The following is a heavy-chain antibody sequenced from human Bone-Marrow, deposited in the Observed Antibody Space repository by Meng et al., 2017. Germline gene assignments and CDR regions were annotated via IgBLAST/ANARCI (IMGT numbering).Heavy chain of an antibody. CDR2: IGTAGDT. V-gene: IGHV3-13*01. CDR1: GFTFRSHD. D-gene: IGHD3-9*01. J-gene: IGHJ3*02. CDR3: ARGERDYDILTDYSSAGSGDAFDI. Sequence: GESLKISFAASGFTFRSHDIHWVRQATGKGLEWVSAIGTAGDTYYPVSVKGRFTISRENAKKSLYLQMKSLRAGDTAVYYGARGERDYDILTDYSSAGSGDAFDIWGQGTMVTVSS.